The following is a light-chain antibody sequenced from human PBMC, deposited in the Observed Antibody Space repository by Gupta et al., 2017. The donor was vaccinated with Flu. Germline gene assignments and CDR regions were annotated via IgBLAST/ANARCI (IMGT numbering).Light chain of an antibody. CDR3: QQYNNRPPGT. Sequence: EIVMTQSPATLSVSPGERATLSCRASQSVNNNLAWYQQKSGQSPRLLIYGAFTRATGIPARFSGSGSGTEFTLTISSLQSEDFAIYYCQQYNNRPPGTFGQGTXVEIK. J-gene: IGKJ1*01. CDR1: QSVNNN. V-gene: IGKV3-15*01. CDR2: GAF.